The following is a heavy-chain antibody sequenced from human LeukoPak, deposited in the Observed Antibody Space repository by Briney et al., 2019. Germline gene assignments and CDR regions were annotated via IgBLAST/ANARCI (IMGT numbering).Heavy chain of an antibody. V-gene: IGHV3-23*01. CDR2: ISGSGGDT. J-gene: IGHJ4*02. CDR1: GFAFSSYA. CDR3: AKDYYDISGSRYDF. Sequence: GGSLRLSCAASGFAFSSYAMSWVRQAPGKGLEWVSAISGSGGDTWYADSVRGQFTISRDNSKNTLYMQVNSLRAEDTAVYYCAKDYYDISGSRYDFWGQGTLVTVSS. D-gene: IGHD3-22*01.